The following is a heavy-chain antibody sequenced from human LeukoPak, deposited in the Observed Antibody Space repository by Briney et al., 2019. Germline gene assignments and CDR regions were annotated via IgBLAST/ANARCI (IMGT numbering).Heavy chain of an antibody. CDR3: AGHDFWSGYYIY. CDR1: GGSISSYY. D-gene: IGHD3-3*01. J-gene: IGHJ4*02. V-gene: IGHV4-59*01. CDR2: IYYSGST. Sequence: SETLSLTCTVSGGSISSYYWSWIRQPPGKGLEWIGYIYYSGSTNYNPPLKSRVTITVDTSKNQFSLKLSSVTAADTAVYYCAGHDFWSGYYIYWGQGTLVTVSS.